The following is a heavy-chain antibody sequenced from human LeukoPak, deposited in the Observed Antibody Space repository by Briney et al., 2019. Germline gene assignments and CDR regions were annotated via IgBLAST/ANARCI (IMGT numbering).Heavy chain of an antibody. J-gene: IGHJ4*02. CDR2: INPNSGGT. CDR1: GYSENFYG. V-gene: IGHV1-2*02. CDR3: AKYGFSYCSGSECIPH. D-gene: IGHD2-15*01. Sequence: ASVKVSCKTSGYSENFYGITWVRQVAGQGLEWMGWINPNSGGTNYAQKFQGRVTMTRDTSISTAYMELSRLRSDDTAVYYCAKYGFSYCSGSECIPHWSQGTLVTVSS.